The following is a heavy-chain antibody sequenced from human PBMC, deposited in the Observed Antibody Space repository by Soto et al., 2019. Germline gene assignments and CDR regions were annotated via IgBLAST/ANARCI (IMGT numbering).Heavy chain of an antibody. CDR3: ARADYNSDYLLLYVDY. V-gene: IGHV1-69*13. J-gene: IGHJ4*02. Sequence: ASVKVSCKAPGGTFSNYALTWVRQAPGQGLELMGWIILGSANSAQKFQDRLTITADGSTNISYMELTSLTSEDTARYYCARADYNSDYLLLYVDYWGQGTPVTVSS. D-gene: IGHD3-22*01. CDR1: GGTFSNYA. CDR2: IILGSA.